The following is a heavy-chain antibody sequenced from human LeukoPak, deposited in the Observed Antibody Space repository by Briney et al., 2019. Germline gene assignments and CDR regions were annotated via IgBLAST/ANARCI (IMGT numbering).Heavy chain of an antibody. J-gene: IGHJ4*02. V-gene: IGHV1-69*06. CDR3: ARDMVATTAFDY. CDR2: IIPIFGTA. CDR1: GGTFSSYA. Sequence: ASVKVSCKASGGTFSSYAISWVRQAPGQGLEWMGGIIPIFGTANYAQKFQGRVTITAYKSTSTAYMELSSLRSEDTAVYYCARDMVATTAFDYWGQGTLVTVSS. D-gene: IGHD5-12*01.